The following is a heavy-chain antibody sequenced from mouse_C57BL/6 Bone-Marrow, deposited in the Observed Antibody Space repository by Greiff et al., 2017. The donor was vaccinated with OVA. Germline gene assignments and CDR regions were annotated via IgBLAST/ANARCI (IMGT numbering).Heavy chain of an antibody. CDR3: ARSKTVGFAY. CDR1: GYTFTSYG. D-gene: IGHD1-1*01. V-gene: IGHV1-81*01. CDR2: IYPRSGNT. J-gene: IGHJ3*01. Sequence: VQLQQSGAELARPGASVKLSCKASGYTFTSYGISWVKQRTGQGLEWIGEIYPRSGNTYYNEKFKGKATLTADKSSSTAYMELRSLTSEDSAVYFCARSKTVGFAYWGQGTLVTVSA.